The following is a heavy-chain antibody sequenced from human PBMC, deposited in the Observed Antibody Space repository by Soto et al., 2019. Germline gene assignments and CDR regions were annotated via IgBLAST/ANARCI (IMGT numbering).Heavy chain of an antibody. D-gene: IGHD2-15*01. CDR2: INTYNGNS. V-gene: IGHV1-18*01. Sequence: QVQLVQSAAEVKKPGASVKVSCKASGYTLTNYAISWVRQAPGQGPKWMGWINTYNGNSNYAQKFQGRVTMTTDTXTTTAYMELRGLTSDDTAVYYCARDCTGGSCFCIYSGQGALVTVSS. CDR1: GYTLTNYA. J-gene: IGHJ4*02. CDR3: ARDCTGGSCFCIY.